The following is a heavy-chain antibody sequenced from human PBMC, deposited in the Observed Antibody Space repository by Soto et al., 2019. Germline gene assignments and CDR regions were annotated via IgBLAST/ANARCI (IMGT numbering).Heavy chain of an antibody. D-gene: IGHD3-22*01. Sequence: ASVKVSCKASGYTFTGYYMHWVRQAPGQGLEWMGWINPNSGGTNYAQKFQGWVTMTRDTSISTAYMELSRLRSDDTAVYYCARSLQEELRVQDYYDISVYYSGMAVWGKGTTVPVSS. CDR3: ARSLQEELRVQDYYDISVYYSGMAV. CDR2: INPNSGGT. CDR1: GYTFTGYY. V-gene: IGHV1-2*04. J-gene: IGHJ6*04.